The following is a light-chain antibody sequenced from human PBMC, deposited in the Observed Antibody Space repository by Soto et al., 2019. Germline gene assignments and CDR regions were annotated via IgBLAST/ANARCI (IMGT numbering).Light chain of an antibody. Sequence: GLKQAARWTGVPVQAIRILTKGNNDDVGGYNYVSWYQQHPGKAPNLMVYDVSNRPSGVSNRFSGSKSGNTASLTISGLQAEDEADYYCSSYTSSSTYVFGTGTKVTVL. CDR2: DVS. V-gene: IGLV2-14*01. J-gene: IGLJ1*01. CDR3: SSYTSSSTYV. CDR1: NDDVGGYNY.